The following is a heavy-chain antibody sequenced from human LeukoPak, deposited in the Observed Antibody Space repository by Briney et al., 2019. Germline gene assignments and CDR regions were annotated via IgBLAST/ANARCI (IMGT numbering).Heavy chain of an antibody. CDR3: AQTGCSSTSCYNPNWFDP. CDR2: INPSGGST. V-gene: IGHV1-46*03. CDR1: GYTFTSYY. Sequence: ASVKVSCKASGYTFTSYYMHWVRQAPGQGLEWMGIINPSGGSTSYAQKFQGRVTMIRDTSTSTVYMELSSLRSEDTAVYYCAQTGCSSTSCYNPNWFDPWGQGTLVTVSS. J-gene: IGHJ5*02. D-gene: IGHD2-2*02.